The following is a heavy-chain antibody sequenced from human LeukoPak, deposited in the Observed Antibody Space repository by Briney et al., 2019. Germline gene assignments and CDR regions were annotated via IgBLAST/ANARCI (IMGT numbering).Heavy chain of an antibody. J-gene: IGHJ4*02. CDR2: INTDGSST. V-gene: IGHV3-74*01. Sequence: CXASGFTLSNFWIHWVRQAPGKGLVWVSRINTDGSSTNYADSVKGRFAVSRDKAKNSLSLQMNSLRAEDTAVYYXXXXXXXXXSYGISWDYWGQGALVAVSS. CDR1: GFTLSNFW. CDR3: XXXXXXXXSYGISWDY. D-gene: IGHD2-15*01.